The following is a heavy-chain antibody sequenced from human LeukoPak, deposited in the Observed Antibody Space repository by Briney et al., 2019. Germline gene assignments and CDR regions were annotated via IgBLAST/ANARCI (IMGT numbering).Heavy chain of an antibody. CDR3: ARVPISSSLGYYGMDV. J-gene: IGHJ6*02. V-gene: IGHV3-11*01. CDR1: GFTFSDYY. Sequence: GGSLRLSCAASGFTFSDYYMSRIRQAPGKGLEWVSYISSSGSTIYYADSVKGRFTISRDNAKNSLYLQMNSLRAEDTAVYYCARVPISSSLGYYGMDVWGQGTTVTVSS. D-gene: IGHD6-13*01. CDR2: ISSSGSTI.